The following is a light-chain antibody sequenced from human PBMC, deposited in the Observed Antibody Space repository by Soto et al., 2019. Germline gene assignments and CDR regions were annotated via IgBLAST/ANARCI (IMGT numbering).Light chain of an antibody. CDR1: QGISSV. J-gene: IGKJ1*01. Sequence: DIQMTQSPSSLSASVGDRVTITCRASQGISSVLAWCQQKPGKAPKSLIYDASTLQSGVSSRFSGSGYDTQFTLTISSLQPEDFATSYCQQYHSYPASFGQGTKVEIK. V-gene: IGKV1-16*01. CDR3: QQYHSYPAS. CDR2: DAS.